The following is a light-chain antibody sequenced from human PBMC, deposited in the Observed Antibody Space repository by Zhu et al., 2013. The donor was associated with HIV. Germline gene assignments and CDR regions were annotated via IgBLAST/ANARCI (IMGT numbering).Light chain of an antibody. V-gene: IGKV1-39*01. CDR2: AAS. CDR1: QGVGSW. Sequence: DIQMTQSPSTLFASVGDRVTITCRTSQGVGSWLGWYQQRPGKAPKFLISAASSLQSGVPSRFSGSGSGTDFTLTISNLQPEDFATYYCQQSYSTPLTFGGGTQVEIK. CDR3: QQSYSTPLT. J-gene: IGKJ4*01.